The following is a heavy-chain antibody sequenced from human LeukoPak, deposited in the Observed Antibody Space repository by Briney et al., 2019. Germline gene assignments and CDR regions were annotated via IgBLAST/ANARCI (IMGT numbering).Heavy chain of an antibody. CDR3: AREGYSSGWYYDY. V-gene: IGHV4-59*01. Sequence: SETLSLTCTVSGGSISSYCWSWIRQPPGKGLEWIGYIYYSGSTNYNPSLKSRVTISVDTSKNQFSLRLSSVTAADTAVYYCAREGYSSGWYYDYWGQGTLVTVSS. D-gene: IGHD6-19*01. CDR2: IYYSGST. CDR1: GGSISSYC. J-gene: IGHJ4*02.